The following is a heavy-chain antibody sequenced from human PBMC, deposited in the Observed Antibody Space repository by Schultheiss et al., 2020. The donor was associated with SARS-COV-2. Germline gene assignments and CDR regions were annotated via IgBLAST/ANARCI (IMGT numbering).Heavy chain of an antibody. V-gene: IGHV3-30*19. Sequence: GGSLRLSCAASGFTFSSYSMNWVRQAPGKGLEWVAVISYDGSNKYYADSVKGRFTISRDNSKNTLYLQMNSLRAEDTAVYYCARDSGYYGSGSYYVHLIFDYWGQGTLVTVSS. CDR1: GFTFSSYS. J-gene: IGHJ4*02. D-gene: IGHD3-10*01. CDR3: ARDSGYYGSGSYYVHLIFDY. CDR2: ISYDGSNK.